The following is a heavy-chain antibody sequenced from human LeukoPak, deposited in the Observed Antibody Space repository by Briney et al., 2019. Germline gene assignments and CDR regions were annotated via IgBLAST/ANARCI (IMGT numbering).Heavy chain of an antibody. Sequence: PSETLSLTCTVSGGFISSSSYFWGWIRQPPGTGLEWIGSMYFNGSTFYNPSLRSRLTISVDTSKNQFSLKLSSVTAADTAVYYCARDGYQGNFDYWGQGTLVTVSS. CDR3: ARDGYQGNFDY. CDR2: MYFNGST. V-gene: IGHV4-39*07. CDR1: GGFISSSSYF. D-gene: IGHD5-12*01. J-gene: IGHJ4*02.